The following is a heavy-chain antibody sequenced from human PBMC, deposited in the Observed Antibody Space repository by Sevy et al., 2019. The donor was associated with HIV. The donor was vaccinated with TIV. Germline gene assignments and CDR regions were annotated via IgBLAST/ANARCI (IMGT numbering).Heavy chain of an antibody. CDR2: INPNSGGT. CDR3: ARDLEDIVVVPAAIRYYYYGMDV. J-gene: IGHJ6*02. D-gene: IGHD2-2*02. V-gene: IGHV1-2*02. Sequence: ASVKVSCKASGYTFTGYYMHWVRQAPGQGLEWMGWINPNSGGTNYAQKFQGRVTMPRDTSISTAYMELSRLRSDETAVYYCARDLEDIVVVPAAIRYYYYGMDVWGQGTTVTVSS. CDR1: GYTFTGYY.